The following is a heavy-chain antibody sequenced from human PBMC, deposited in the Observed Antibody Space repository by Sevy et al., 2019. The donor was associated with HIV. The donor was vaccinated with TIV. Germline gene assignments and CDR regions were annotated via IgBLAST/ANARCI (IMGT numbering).Heavy chain of an antibody. CDR2: ISYDGSNK. Sequence: GGSLRLSCAASGFTFSSYAMHWVRQAPGKGLEWVAVISYDGSNKYYADSVKGRFTISRDNSKNTLYLQMNSLRAEDTAVYYCASSVRVGATVGQHDYWGQGTLVTVSS. CDR3: ASSVRVGATVGQHDY. J-gene: IGHJ4*02. D-gene: IGHD1-26*01. V-gene: IGHV3-30*04. CDR1: GFTFSSYA.